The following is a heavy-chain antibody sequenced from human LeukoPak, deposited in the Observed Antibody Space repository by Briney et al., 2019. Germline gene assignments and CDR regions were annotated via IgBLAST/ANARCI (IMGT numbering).Heavy chain of an antibody. Sequence: PGGSLRLSCAASGFSFSSYAMSWVRQAPGKGLEWVSAISGSGGSTYYADSVKGRFTISRDNSKNTLYLQMNTLRAEDTAIYYCARALYVWASYRPYYYGMDVWGQGTTVTVSS. D-gene: IGHD3-16*02. CDR2: ISGSGGST. CDR3: ARALYVWASYRPYYYGMDV. V-gene: IGHV3-23*01. J-gene: IGHJ6*02. CDR1: GFSFSSYA.